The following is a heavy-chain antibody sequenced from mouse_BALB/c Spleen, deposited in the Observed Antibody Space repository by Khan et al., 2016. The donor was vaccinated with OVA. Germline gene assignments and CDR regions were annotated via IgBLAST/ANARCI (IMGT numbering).Heavy chain of an antibody. CDR3: ARGGYSEFAY. J-gene: IGHJ3*01. Sequence: QVQLQQSVPELVNPGASLKVSCKASGYTFTDYIIGWVKQSTRQGLEWIGDIFPGSGTTYYNEKFKDKATLTADTSSNTAYMQLSSLTSEDSAFYCCARGGYSEFAYWGQGTLVTVSA. D-gene: IGHD3-1*01. V-gene: IGHV1-77*01. CDR2: IFPGSGTT. CDR1: GYTFTDYI.